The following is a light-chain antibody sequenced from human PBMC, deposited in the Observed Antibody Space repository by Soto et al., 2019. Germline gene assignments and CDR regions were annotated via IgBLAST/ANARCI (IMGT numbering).Light chain of an antibody. CDR1: QSVSSN. CDR2: DAS. CDR3: QQYNNWPET. J-gene: IGKJ1*01. Sequence: EIVMTQSPATLSVSPGERATLSCRASQSVSSNLAWYQQKVGQAPKLLIYDASTRATGIPARFSGSGSGTEFTLPISSLQSEDFAVYYCQQYNNWPETFGQGTKVEIK. V-gene: IGKV3-15*01.